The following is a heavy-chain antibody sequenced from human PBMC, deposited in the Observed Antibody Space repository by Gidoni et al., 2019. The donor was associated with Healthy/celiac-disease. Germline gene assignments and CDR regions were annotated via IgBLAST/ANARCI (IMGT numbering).Heavy chain of an antibody. D-gene: IGHD3-16*01. V-gene: IGHV3-64D*06. J-gene: IGHJ6*02. Sequence: EVQLVESGGGLVQPGGSLSLSCSASGFTFSSYAMHWVRQAPGKGLEYVSAISSNGGSTYYADSVKGRFTISRDNSKNTLYLQMSSLRAEDTAVYYCVKRGEYYYYGMDVWGQGTTVTVSS. CDR3: VKRGEYYYYGMDV. CDR1: GFTFSSYA. CDR2: ISSNGGST.